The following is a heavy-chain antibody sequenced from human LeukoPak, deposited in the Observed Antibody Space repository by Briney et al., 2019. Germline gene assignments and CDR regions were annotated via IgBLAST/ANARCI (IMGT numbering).Heavy chain of an antibody. D-gene: IGHD5-18*01. CDR3: ARHGGYSYRFDY. J-gene: IGHJ4*02. Sequence: SETLSLTCTVSGGSISSSSYYWGWIRQPPGKGLEWIGSIYYSGSTYYNPSLKSRVTISVDTSKNQFSLKLSSVTAADTAVYYCARHGGYSYRFDYWGQGTLVTVSS. CDR1: GGSISSSSYY. CDR2: IYYSGST. V-gene: IGHV4-39*01.